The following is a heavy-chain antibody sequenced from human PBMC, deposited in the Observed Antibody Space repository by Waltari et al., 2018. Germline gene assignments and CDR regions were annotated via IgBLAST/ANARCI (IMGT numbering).Heavy chain of an antibody. D-gene: IGHD3-10*01. CDR3: ARDKELLWFREESYMDV. CDR2: IKQDGSGE. V-gene: IGHV3-7*01. Sequence: EVQLVESGGGLVQPGGSLRLSCAASGFTFSSYWMSWVRQAPGKGLEWVANIKQDGSGEYYVGAGKGRFTISRDNAKNSLYLQMNSLRAEDTAVYYCARDKELLWFREESYMDVWGKGTTVTVSS. CDR1: GFTFSSYW. J-gene: IGHJ6*03.